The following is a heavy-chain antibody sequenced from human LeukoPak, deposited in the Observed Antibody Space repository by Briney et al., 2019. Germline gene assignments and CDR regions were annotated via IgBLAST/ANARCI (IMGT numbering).Heavy chain of an antibody. CDR1: GFTFSSYW. D-gene: IGHD3-9*01. J-gene: IGHJ4*02. CDR3: ARDHHYDILTGPPEY. CDR2: IKQDGSEK. V-gene: IGHV3-7*01. Sequence: GGSLRLSCAASGFTFSSYWMSWVRQAPGKGLEWVANIKQDGSEKYYVDSVKGRFTISRDNSKNTLYLQMNSLRAEDTAVYYCARDHHYDILTGPPEYWGQGTLVTVSS.